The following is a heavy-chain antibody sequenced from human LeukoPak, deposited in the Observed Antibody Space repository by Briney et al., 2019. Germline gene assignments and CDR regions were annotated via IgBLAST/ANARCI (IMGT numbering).Heavy chain of an antibody. CDR3: ARGRVSSSTWYSTYYYYFYMDV. D-gene: IGHD1-1*01. Sequence: ASVKVSCKASGYIFTSYAIHWVRQAPGQRLEWMGWINAGNGNTKYSQEFQGRVTITRDTSASTAYMELNSLRSEDMAVYYCARGRVSSSTWYSTYYYYFYMDVWGKGTTVTVSS. J-gene: IGHJ6*03. CDR1: GYIFTSYA. V-gene: IGHV1-3*03. CDR2: INAGNGNT.